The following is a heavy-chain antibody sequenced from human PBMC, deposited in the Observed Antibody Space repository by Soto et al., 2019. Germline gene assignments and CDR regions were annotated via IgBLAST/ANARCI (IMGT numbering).Heavy chain of an antibody. J-gene: IGHJ6*02. Sequence: AAVKVSCKASGGTFSSYAISWVRQAPGQGLEWMGGIIPIFGTANYAQKFQDRVTITADESTSTAYMELSSLRSEDTAVYYCARGSPSYSSSSDYYYYYGMDVWGQGTTVTVSS. CDR1: GGTFSSYA. V-gene: IGHV1-69*13. CDR3: ARGSPSYSSSSDYYYYYGMDV. D-gene: IGHD6-6*01. CDR2: IIPIFGTA.